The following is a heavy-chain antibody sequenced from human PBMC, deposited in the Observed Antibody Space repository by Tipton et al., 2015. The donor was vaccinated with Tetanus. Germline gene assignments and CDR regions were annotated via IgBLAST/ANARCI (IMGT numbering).Heavy chain of an antibody. CDR2: IYYSGTT. J-gene: IGHJ4*02. D-gene: IGHD2-15*01. CDR1: GGSMRSYY. V-gene: IGHV4-59*08. CDR3: ARHEGYCYGAGCYPYYFDY. Sequence: GLVKPSETLSLTCIVSGGSMRSYYWSWIRQPPGKGLEWIGYIYYSGTTNYNPSLKSRVTISVDASKNQFSLNLTSVTAADTAVYYCARHEGYCYGAGCYPYYFDYWGQGTLVTVSS.